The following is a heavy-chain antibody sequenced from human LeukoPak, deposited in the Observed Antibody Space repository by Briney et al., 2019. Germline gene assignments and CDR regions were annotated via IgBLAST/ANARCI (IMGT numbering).Heavy chain of an antibody. D-gene: IGHD6-13*01. CDR3: AKDRGYSSSWYEVY. J-gene: IGHJ4*02. Sequence: GGSVSLSCGASGFTLSRYDVRCLRRAREGGLVWVSAISGSGGSTCYADSVKGRFTISRDNSKNTLYLQMNSLRAEDTAVYYCAKDRGYSSSWYEVYWGQGTLVTVSS. CDR2: ISGSGGST. CDR1: GFTLSRYD. V-gene: IGHV3-23*01.